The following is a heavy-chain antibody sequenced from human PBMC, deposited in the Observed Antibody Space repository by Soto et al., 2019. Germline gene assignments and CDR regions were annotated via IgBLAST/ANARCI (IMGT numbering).Heavy chain of an antibody. J-gene: IGHJ4*02. CDR1: GFSLTTSGVG. Sequence: QITLKESGPALVKPTQTLTLTCTFSGFSLTTSGVGVGWIRQPPGKALEWLALIYWDDDKRYCPSLRSRLTFTKDASSNQVVLTMTNMDPVDTATYFCAHRLTLNTDWNYGRFDYWGQGALVTVSS. V-gene: IGHV2-5*02. CDR2: IYWDDDK. D-gene: IGHD1-7*01. CDR3: AHRLTLNTDWNYGRFDY.